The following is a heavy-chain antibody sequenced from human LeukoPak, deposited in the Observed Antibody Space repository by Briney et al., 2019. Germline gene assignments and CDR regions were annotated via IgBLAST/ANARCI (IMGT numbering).Heavy chain of an antibody. CDR1: GYKFNAYW. J-gene: IGHJ6*02. CDR3: ARHYSSSWPYYYYYGMDV. D-gene: IGHD6-13*01. CDR2: IYPDDSDT. Sequence: GESLKISCKGSGYKFNAYWIAWVRQMPGKGLEWMGIIYPDDSDTRYSPSFQGQVTISADKSISTAYLQWSSLKASDTAMYYCARHYSSSWPYYYYYGMDVWGQGTTVTVSS. V-gene: IGHV5-51*01.